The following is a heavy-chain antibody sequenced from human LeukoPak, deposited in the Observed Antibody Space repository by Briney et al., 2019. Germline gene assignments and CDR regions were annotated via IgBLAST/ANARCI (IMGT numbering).Heavy chain of an antibody. CDR1: GGSISSYY. CDR2: IYTSGST. CDR3: ARKVRGYSYGRPLDY. J-gene: IGHJ4*02. Sequence: SETLSLTCTVPGGSISSYYWSWIRQPAGKGLEWIGRIYTSGSTNYNPSLKSRVTISVDTSKNQFSLKLSSVTAADTAVYYCARKVRGYSYGRPLDYWGQGTLVTVSS. D-gene: IGHD5-18*01. V-gene: IGHV4-4*07.